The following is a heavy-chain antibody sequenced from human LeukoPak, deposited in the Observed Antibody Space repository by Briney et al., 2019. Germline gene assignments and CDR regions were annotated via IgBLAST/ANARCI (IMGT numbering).Heavy chain of an antibody. V-gene: IGHV5-51*01. CDR1: GYRFTSYW. D-gene: IGHD2-2*01. J-gene: IGHJ5*02. CDR2: IYPGESDT. CDR3: ARQAQYCSSTSCYLGWGIWFDP. Sequence: GEALKISFKGSGYRFTSYWIGWVRQMPGKGLEWMGSIYPGESDTRYSRSFQGQVTISAAKSISTAYLQWRSLKASDTAMYYCARQAQYCSSTSCYLGWGIWFDPWGQGTLVTVSS.